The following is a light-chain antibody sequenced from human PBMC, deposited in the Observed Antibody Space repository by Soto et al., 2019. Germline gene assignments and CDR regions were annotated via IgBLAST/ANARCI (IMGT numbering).Light chain of an antibody. Sequence: EMGWTRSQGTRPLSPGERATLSARASQSVRGSSFACAQQKPGQAPRLLFYGASGRATGNPDRFSGSGSGTDFTLTISRLEPEDFAVYYCQQYGSSPPVTFGQGTRLEIK. CDR3: QQYGSSPPVT. V-gene: IGKV3-20*01. CDR1: QSVRGSS. CDR2: GAS. J-gene: IGKJ5*01.